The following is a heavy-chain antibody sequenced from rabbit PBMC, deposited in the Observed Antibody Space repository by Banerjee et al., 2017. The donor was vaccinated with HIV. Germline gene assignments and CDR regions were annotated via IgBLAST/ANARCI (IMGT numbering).Heavy chain of an antibody. Sequence: QSLEESGGDLVKPGASLTLTCTASGFSFSSGYDMCWVRQAPGKGLEWIACIYGGSTHYIYYASWAKGRFTISKTSSTTVTLQMTSLTAADTATYFCARDGGYKFDDNRYFTLWGPGTLVTVS. D-gene: IGHD2-1*01. CDR1: GFSFSSGYD. CDR3: ARDGGYKFDDNRYFTL. J-gene: IGHJ4*01. V-gene: IGHV1S40*01. CDR2: IYGGSTHYI.